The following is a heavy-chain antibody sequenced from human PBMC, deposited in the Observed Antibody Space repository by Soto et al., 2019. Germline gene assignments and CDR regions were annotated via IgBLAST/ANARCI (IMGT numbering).Heavy chain of an antibody. J-gene: IGHJ3*02. V-gene: IGHV4-30-4*01. D-gene: IGHD5-12*01. Sequence: QVQLQESGPGLVKPSQTLSLTCTVSGGSISSGDYYWSWIRQPPGKGLEWIGYIYYSGSTYYNPSLKSRVTISVDTSKNHCSLKLSSVTAADTAVYYCARDGSRSHDAFDIWGQGTMVTVSS. CDR1: GGSISSGDYY. CDR2: IYYSGST. CDR3: ARDGSRSHDAFDI.